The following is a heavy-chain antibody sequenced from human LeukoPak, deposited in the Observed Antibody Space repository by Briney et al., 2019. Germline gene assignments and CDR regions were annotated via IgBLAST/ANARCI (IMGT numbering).Heavy chain of an antibody. D-gene: IGHD3-22*01. CDR2: ISYDAINK. V-gene: IGHV3-30*04. CDR1: GLTFSSYA. J-gene: IGHJ4*02. CDR3: ARRSSYDSSGPLQGSLAH. Sequence: PGGSLRLSCAASGLTFSSYAMHWVRQAPGKGLEWAAVISYDAINKYYGDSVKGRFTISRDNSKNTLYLQRNSLRPEDTAVYYCARRSSYDSSGPLQGSLAHWGQGTLVTVSS.